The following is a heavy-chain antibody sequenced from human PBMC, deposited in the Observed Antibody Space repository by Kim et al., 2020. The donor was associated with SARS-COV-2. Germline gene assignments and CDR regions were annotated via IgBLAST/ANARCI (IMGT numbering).Heavy chain of an antibody. CDR1: GFTFSSYS. Sequence: GGSLRLSCAASGFTFSSYSMNWVRQAPGKGLEWVSSISSSSSYIYYADSVKGRFTISRDNAKNSLYLQMNSLRAEDTAVYYCARDLKEDSGYEFYYYYYGMDVWGQGTTVTVSS. CDR2: ISSSSSYI. V-gene: IGHV3-21*01. J-gene: IGHJ6*02. CDR3: ARDLKEDSGYEFYYYYYGMDV. D-gene: IGHD5-12*01.